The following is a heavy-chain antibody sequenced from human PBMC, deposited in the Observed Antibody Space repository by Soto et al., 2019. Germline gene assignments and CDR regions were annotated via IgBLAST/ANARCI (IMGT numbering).Heavy chain of an antibody. CDR1: GFTFSSYG. J-gene: IGHJ2*01. V-gene: IGHV3-33*01. CDR3: ARDRLYCSGGSGYVTPRPYWYFDL. D-gene: IGHD2-15*01. CDR2: IWYDGSNK. Sequence: QVQLVESGGGVVQPGRSLRLSCAASGFTFSSYGMHWVRQAPGKGLEWVAVIWYDGSNKYYADSVKGRFTISRDNSKNTLYLQMNSLRAEDTAVYYCARDRLYCSGGSGYVTPRPYWYFDLWGRGTLVTVSS.